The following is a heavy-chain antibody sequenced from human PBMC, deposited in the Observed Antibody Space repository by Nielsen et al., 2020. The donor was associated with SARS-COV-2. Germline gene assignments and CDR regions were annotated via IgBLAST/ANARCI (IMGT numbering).Heavy chain of an antibody. CDR3: AKDFHGSVADFFGN. D-gene: IGHD2-2*03. CDR1: GFTFDNYA. J-gene: IGHJ4*02. V-gene: IGHV3-23*01. CDR2: IKRSGGST. Sequence: GESLKISCAASGFTFDNYAMTWVRQAPGKGLEWVSVIKRSGGSTDYADSVKGRVIISRDNSKNTLHLQMNSLRAEDTALYFCAKDFHGSVADFFGNWGQGTLVTVSS.